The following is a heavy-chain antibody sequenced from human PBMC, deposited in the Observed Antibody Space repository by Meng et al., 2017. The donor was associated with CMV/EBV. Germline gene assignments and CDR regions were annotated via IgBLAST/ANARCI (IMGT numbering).Heavy chain of an antibody. D-gene: IGHD3-22*01. CDR3: ARSPFEYYYDSSGYYSY. V-gene: IGHV3-30*04. CDR2: ISYDGSNK. Sequence: GGSLRLSCAASGFTFSSYAMHWVRQAPGKGLEWVAVISYDGSNKYYADSVKGRFTISRDNSKNTLYLQMNRLRAEDTAVYYCARSPFEYYYDSSGYYSYWGQGTLVTVSS. J-gene: IGHJ4*02. CDR1: GFTFSSYA.